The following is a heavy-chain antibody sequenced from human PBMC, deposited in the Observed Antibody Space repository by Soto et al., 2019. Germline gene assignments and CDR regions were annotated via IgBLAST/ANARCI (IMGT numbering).Heavy chain of an antibody. CDR3: ARHHGSTTPENRFEA. J-gene: IGHJ4*02. CDR1: GYTFFTYD. D-gene: IGHD1-1*01. Sequence: ASVKVSCKASGYTFFTYDISWVRQAPGQGLEWMGWISTYSGDTKYAQKFQGRVTMTTDTSTTTAYLELRSLRSDDTAVYYCARHHGSTTPENRFEAWAQGTLVIVSS. V-gene: IGHV1-18*01. CDR2: ISTYSGDT.